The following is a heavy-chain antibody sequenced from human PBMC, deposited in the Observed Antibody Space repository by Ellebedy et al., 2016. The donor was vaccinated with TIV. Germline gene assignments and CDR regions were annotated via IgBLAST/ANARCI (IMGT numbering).Heavy chain of an antibody. J-gene: IGHJ3*02. D-gene: IGHD3-16*02. CDR2: IYWDDDK. CDR1: GFSLTTSGVG. Sequence: SGPTLVXPTQTLTLTCTFSGFSLTTSGVGVGWIRQPPGKTLEWLAIIYWDDDKRYIPSLKTRLTITKDTSKNQVLLTITNMDPVDTATYYCAHRRDDYDYIWGGYRHDAFDIWGQGTVVTVSS. V-gene: IGHV2-5*02. CDR3: AHRRDDYDYIWGGYRHDAFDI.